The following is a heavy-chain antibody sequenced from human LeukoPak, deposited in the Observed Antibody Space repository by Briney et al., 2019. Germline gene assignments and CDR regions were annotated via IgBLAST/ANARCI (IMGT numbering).Heavy chain of an antibody. Sequence: PGGSLRLSCAASGXXXXXHAMXXXXXXPGXXLEWVAVISHDGGXXHYXDSVKGRFTISRGNSKNTLYLQMNSLRTEDTAVYYCARDWSGWYVTDYWGQGTLVTVSP. CDR1: GXXXXXHA. CDR3: ARDWSGWYVTDY. J-gene: IGHJ4*02. V-gene: IGHV3-30-3*01. CDR2: ISHDGGXX. D-gene: IGHD6-19*01.